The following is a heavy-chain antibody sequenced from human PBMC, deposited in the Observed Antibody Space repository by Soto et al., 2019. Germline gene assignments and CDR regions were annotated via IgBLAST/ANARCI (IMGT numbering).Heavy chain of an antibody. CDR3: ARDIGFDYVN. Sequence: GGSLRLSCAVSGFNVMSYLMSWVRQSPGKGLEWVASIKEDGSEIYYLHSVRGRFSISRDSAGNALHLTMNYLSAEDTGVYFCARDIGFDYVNWGQGTLVTVSS. CDR1: GFNVMSYL. J-gene: IGHJ4*02. D-gene: IGHD3-16*01. V-gene: IGHV3-7*01. CDR2: IKEDGSEI.